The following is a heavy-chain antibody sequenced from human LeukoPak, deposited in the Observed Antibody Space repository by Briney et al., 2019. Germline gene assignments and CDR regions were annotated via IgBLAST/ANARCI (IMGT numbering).Heavy chain of an antibody. D-gene: IGHD2-15*01. CDR3: TRNPAEGDY. CDR1: GFTFSDFY. V-gene: IGHV3-11*03. CDR2: ISGSSSNT. J-gene: IGHJ4*02. Sequence: GGSLRLSCAASGFTFSDFYMSWIRQAPGKGLESVSYISGSSSNTNYADSVKGRFTISRDNAKNSLYLQMNSLRPEDTAVYYCTRNPAEGDYWGQGTLVTVSS.